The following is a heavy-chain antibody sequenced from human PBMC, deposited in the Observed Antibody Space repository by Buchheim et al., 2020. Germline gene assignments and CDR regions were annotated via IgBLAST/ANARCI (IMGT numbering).Heavy chain of an antibody. Sequence: EVQLVESGGGLVQPGGSLILSCAASGFTFSASSIHWVRQASGKGLEWIGRIRSTTNNYATTYGASVKGRFTISRDDSKDTAYLHMNSLNIEDTAVHYCSGKDFYDYSGYAVEYWGRGTL. D-gene: IGHD3-22*01. CDR3: SGKDFYDYSGYAVEY. CDR2: IRSTTNNYAT. V-gene: IGHV3-73*01. CDR1: GFTFSASS. J-gene: IGHJ4*02.